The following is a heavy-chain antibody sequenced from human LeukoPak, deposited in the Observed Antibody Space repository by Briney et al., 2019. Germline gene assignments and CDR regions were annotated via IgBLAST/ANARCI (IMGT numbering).Heavy chain of an antibody. J-gene: IGHJ4*02. V-gene: IGHV4-34*01. CDR1: GGSFSGYY. Sequence: PSETLSLTCAVYGGSFSGYYWSWIRQPPGKGLEWIGEINHSGSANYNPSLKSRVTISVDTSKNQFSLKLGSVTAADTAVYYCASYWGGYCSSTSCYREGFDYWGQGTLVTVSS. CDR2: INHSGSA. CDR3: ASYWGGYCSSTSCYREGFDY. D-gene: IGHD2-2*01.